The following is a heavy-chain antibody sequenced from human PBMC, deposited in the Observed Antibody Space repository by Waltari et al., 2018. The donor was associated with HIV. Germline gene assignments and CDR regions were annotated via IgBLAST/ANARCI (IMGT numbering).Heavy chain of an antibody. J-gene: IGHJ6*02. D-gene: IGHD2-2*01. CDR2: INHSGST. Sequence: QVQLQQWGAGLLKPSETLSLTCAVYGGSFSGYYWSWIRQPPRQGLAWIGEINHSGSTNYNPSLKSRVTRSGDTSKNQFSQKLSSVTAADTAVYYCARVGYCSSTSCHEDYYYYYGMDVWGQGTTVTVSS. CDR3: ARVGYCSSTSCHEDYYYYYGMDV. CDR1: GGSFSGYY. V-gene: IGHV4-34*01.